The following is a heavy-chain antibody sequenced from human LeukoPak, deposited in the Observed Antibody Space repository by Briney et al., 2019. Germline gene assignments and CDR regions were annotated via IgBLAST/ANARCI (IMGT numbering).Heavy chain of an antibody. CDR1: GGSISSYY. J-gene: IGHJ6*03. V-gene: IGHV4-59*01. Sequence: PSETLSLTCTVSGGSISSYYWSWIRQPPGKGLEWIGYIYYSGSTYYNPSLKSRVTISVDTSKNQFSLKLSSVTAADTAVYYCARVSWSPGTSYYYMDVWGKGTTVTVSS. CDR3: ARVSWSPGTSYYYMDV. D-gene: IGHD1-1*01. CDR2: IYYSGST.